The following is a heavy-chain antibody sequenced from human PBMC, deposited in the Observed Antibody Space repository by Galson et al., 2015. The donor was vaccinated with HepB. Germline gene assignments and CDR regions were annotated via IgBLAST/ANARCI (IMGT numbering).Heavy chain of an antibody. J-gene: IGHJ4*02. CDR3: ARDYSSGWYPNFDY. CDR1: GFTVSSNY. D-gene: IGHD6-19*01. CDR2: IYSGGST. V-gene: IGHV3-66*01. Sequence: SLRLSCAASGFTVSSNYMSWVRQAPGKGLEWVSVIYSGGSTYYADSVKGRFTISRDNSKNTLYLQMNSLRAEDTAVYYCARDYSSGWYPNFDYWGQGTLVTVSS.